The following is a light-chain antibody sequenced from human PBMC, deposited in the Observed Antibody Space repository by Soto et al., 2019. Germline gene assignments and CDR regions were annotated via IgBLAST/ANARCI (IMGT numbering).Light chain of an antibody. Sequence: QSALTQPASVSGSPGQSITISCAGTSSDVGGYNYVSWYQQHPGKAPKLIIYEVSNRPSGVSSRFSGSKSGNTASLTISGLQAEDEVDYYCSSYTTTTTQVFGGGTKLTVL. CDR3: SSYTTTTTQV. J-gene: IGLJ2*01. CDR2: EVS. CDR1: SSDVGGYNY. V-gene: IGLV2-14*01.